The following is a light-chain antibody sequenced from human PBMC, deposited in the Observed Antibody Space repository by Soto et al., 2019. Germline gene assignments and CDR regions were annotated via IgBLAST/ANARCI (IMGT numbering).Light chain of an antibody. V-gene: IGKV3-11*01. CDR2: DAS. Sequence: EIVLTQSPATLSLSPGEIATLSCRASQSVSSYLAWYQQKPGQAPRLLIYDASNRATGIPGRFSGSGSGTDFTLTISSLEPADFAVYYCQQRSNWPPITFGQGTRLEIK. CDR3: QQRSNWPPIT. CDR1: QSVSSY. J-gene: IGKJ5*01.